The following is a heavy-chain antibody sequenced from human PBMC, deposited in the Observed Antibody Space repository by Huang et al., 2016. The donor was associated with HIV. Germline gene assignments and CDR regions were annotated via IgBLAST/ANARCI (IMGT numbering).Heavy chain of an antibody. CDR2: SYTTIST. D-gene: IGHD5-18*01. J-gene: IGHJ4*02. CDR3: ARVEGSSYGFWD. Sequence: QVQMQESGPGLVKPSETLSLTCTVSGASISNYYWSWIRQPAGKGREWIGRSYTTISTNYNPSLKSRGSMSVDTSRNQFSLRMTSVTDADTAVYYCARVEGSSYGFWDWGQGTLVTVSS. CDR1: GASISNYY. V-gene: IGHV4-4*07.